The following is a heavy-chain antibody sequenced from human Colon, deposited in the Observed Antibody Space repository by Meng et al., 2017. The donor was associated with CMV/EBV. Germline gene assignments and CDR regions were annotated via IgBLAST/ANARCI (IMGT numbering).Heavy chain of an antibody. CDR2: ISAYNGNT. J-gene: IGHJ6*02. Sequence: ASVKVSCKASGYTFTSYGISWVRQAPGQGLEWMGWISAYNGNTNYAQKLQGRVTMTTDTSTSTAYMELRSLRSDDTAVYYCAREKRGYSGYNYYGMDVWGQGTTVTVSS. CDR1: GYTFTSYG. V-gene: IGHV1-18*01. D-gene: IGHD5-12*01. CDR3: AREKRGYSGYNYYGMDV.